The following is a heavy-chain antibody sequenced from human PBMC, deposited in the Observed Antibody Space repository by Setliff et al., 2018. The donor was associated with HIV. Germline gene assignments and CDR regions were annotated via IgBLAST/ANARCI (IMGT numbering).Heavy chain of an antibody. V-gene: IGHV3-7*01. CDR2: IKQDGSKA. Sequence: GSLRLSCAASGFTFSSYGMSWVRQAPGKGLEWVADIKQDGSKAYYMDSVKGRFTISRDNPKNSLYLQMDGLRVEDTAVYYCAKDIVAPGLFLDYWGQGTLVTVSS. D-gene: IGHD3-16*02. J-gene: IGHJ4*02. CDR1: GFTFSSYG. CDR3: AKDIVAPGLFLDY.